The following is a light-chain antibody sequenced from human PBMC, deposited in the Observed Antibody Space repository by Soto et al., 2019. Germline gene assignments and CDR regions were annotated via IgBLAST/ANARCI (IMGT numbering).Light chain of an antibody. J-gene: IGLJ1*01. CDR2: EVT. Sequence: QSVLTQPASVSGSPGQSITISCTGTSGDIGSYNRVSWYQQHPGKAPKLIIYEVTDRPSGVSNRFSGSKSGNTASLTISGLRAEDEAEYYCSSYTNINTRACVFGTGTKV. CDR3: SSYTNINTRACV. CDR1: SGDIGSYNR. V-gene: IGLV2-14*01.